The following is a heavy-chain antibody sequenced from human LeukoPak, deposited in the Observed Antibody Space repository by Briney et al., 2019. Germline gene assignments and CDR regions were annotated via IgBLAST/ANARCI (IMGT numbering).Heavy chain of an antibody. D-gene: IGHD2-8*01. V-gene: IGHV3-20*04. Sequence: PGGSLRLSCAASGFTFSNYEMNWVRQAPGKGLEWVSGINWNGGSTGYADSVKGRFTISRDNAKNSLYLQMNSLRAEDTALYYCARRAVLMVYATTNPYYYYYYYMDVWGKGTTVTVSS. CDR1: GFTFSNYE. CDR2: INWNGGST. J-gene: IGHJ6*03. CDR3: ARRAVLMVYATTNPYYYYYYYMDV.